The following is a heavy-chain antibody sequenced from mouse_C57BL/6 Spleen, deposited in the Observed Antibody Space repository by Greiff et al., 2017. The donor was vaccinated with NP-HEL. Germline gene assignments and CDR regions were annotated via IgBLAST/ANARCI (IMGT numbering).Heavy chain of an antibody. CDR2: IDPSDSYT. CDR1: GYTFTSYW. Sequence: QVQLQQSGAELVMPGASVKLSCKASGYTFTSYWMHWVKQRPGQGLEWIGEIDPSDSYTNYNQKFKGKSTLTVDKSSSTAYMQLSSLTSEDSAVYYCARKGWYFDVWGTGTTVTVSS. CDR3: ARKGWYFDV. V-gene: IGHV1-69*01. J-gene: IGHJ1*03.